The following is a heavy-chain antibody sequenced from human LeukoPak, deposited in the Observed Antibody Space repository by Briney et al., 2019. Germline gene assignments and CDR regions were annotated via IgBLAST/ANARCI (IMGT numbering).Heavy chain of an antibody. CDR2: ISDSGST. J-gene: IGHJ5*01. Sequence: SQTLSLTCTVSGGSIGTSAYYWNWSRQHPGKGLEWIGFISDSGSTLYNPSLKSRVTISSDASKNQFSLKLTSVTAADIAVYYCARGRYSYGWNDSWGQGTLVTVSS. V-gene: IGHV4-31*03. D-gene: IGHD3-16*02. CDR3: ARGRYSYGWNDS. CDR1: GGSIGTSAYY.